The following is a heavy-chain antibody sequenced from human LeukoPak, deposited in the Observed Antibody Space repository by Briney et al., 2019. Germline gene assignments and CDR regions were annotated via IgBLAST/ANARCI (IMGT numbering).Heavy chain of an antibody. V-gene: IGHV3-48*02. CDR2: ISSSSSTI. Sequence: PGGSLRLSCAASGFTFSSYSMNWVRQAPVKGLEWVSYISSSSSTIYYADSVKGRFTISRGNAKNSLYLQMNSLRDEDTAVYYCARDRGIAAAGIFYYYYGMDVWGQGTTVTVSS. J-gene: IGHJ6*02. D-gene: IGHD6-13*01. CDR3: ARDRGIAAAGIFYYYYGMDV. CDR1: GFTFSSYS.